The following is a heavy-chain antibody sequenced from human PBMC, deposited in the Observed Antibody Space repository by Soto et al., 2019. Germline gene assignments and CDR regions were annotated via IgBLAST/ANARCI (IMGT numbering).Heavy chain of an antibody. D-gene: IGHD6-19*01. Sequence: EVQLVESGGGVVRPGGSLRLSCAASGFTFDDYGMSWVRQAPGKGLEWVSGINWNGGSTGYADSVKGRFTISRDNAKNSLYLQMNSLRAEDTALYYCARDPGYSSGWNHYYYYGMDVWGQGTTVTVSS. V-gene: IGHV3-20*04. CDR1: GFTFDDYG. CDR2: INWNGGST. CDR3: ARDPGYSSGWNHYYYYGMDV. J-gene: IGHJ6*02.